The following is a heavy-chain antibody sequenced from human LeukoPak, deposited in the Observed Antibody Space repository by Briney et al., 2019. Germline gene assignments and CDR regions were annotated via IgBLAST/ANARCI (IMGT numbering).Heavy chain of an antibody. CDR1: GGSISSYY. Sequence: SETLSLTCTVSGGSISSYYWSWIRQPPGKGLEWLGYIYYSGSTNYNPSLKSRVTISVDTSKNQFSLKLSSVTAADTAVYYCARNLIPEQLVLNFWGQGTLVTVSS. CDR2: IYYSGST. D-gene: IGHD6-13*01. V-gene: IGHV4-59*01. CDR3: ARNLIPEQLVLNF. J-gene: IGHJ4*02.